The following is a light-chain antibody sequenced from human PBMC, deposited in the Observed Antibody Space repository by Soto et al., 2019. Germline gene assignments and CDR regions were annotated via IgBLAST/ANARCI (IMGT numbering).Light chain of an antibody. J-gene: IGKJ5*01. CDR3: QQYHTSSIP. CDR1: QTISSW. V-gene: IGKV1-5*01. Sequence: DIQITRSPSSLSASVGDRVTITCRASQTISSWLAWYQQKPGKAPNLLIYDASTLERGVPSRFSGTGSGTEFTLTIDRLQPDDFATYYCQQYHTSSIPFGPGTRLEIK. CDR2: DAS.